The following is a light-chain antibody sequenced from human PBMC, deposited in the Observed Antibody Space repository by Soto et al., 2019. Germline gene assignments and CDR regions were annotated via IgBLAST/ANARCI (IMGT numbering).Light chain of an antibody. J-gene: IGLJ2*01. V-gene: IGLV1-47*01. Sequence: QSVLTQPPSASGTPGQWVTISCSGSHSNIGNHFVYWYQQLPVTAPKLLIYRNIHRPSGVPDRFSGSKSGTSGSLAISGLRSEDEADYYCAAWDDNLSGVLFGGGTQLTVL. CDR3: AAWDDNLSGVL. CDR1: HSNIGNHF. CDR2: RNI.